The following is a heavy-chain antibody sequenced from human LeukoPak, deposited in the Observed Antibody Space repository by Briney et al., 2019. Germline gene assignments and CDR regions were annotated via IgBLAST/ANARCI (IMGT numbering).Heavy chain of an antibody. CDR3: AKSKTTVTRDDY. J-gene: IGHJ4*02. D-gene: IGHD4-17*01. CDR2: ISGGGGST. Sequence: GGSLRLSCAGSGFTFSSYAMSWVRQAPGKGLEWVSAISGGGGSTYYADSMKGRFTISRDNSKSTLYLQMNSLRAEDTAVYYCAKSKTTVTRDDYWGQGTLVTVSS. V-gene: IGHV3-23*01. CDR1: GFTFSSYA.